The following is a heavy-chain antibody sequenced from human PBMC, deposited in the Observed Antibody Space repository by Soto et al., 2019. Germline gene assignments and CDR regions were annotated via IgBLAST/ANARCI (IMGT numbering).Heavy chain of an antibody. J-gene: IGHJ6*02. CDR1: GFTFSSYG. V-gene: IGHV3-30*02. CDR2: IWYDGSNK. CDR3: AKGHYYYYGMDV. Sequence: GGSLRLSCAASGFTFSSYGMHWVRQAPGKGLEWVAVIWYDGSNKYYADSVKGRFTISRDNSKNTLYLQMNSLRAEDTAVYYCAKGHYYYYGMDVWGQGTTVTVSS.